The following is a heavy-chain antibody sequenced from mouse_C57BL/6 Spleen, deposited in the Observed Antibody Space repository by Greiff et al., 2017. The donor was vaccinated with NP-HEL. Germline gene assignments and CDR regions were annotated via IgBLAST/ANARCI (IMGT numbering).Heavy chain of an antibody. J-gene: IGHJ4*01. Sequence: QVQLQQPGAELVKPGASVKMSCKASGYTFTSYWITWVKQRPGQGLEWIGDIYPGSGSTNYNEKFESKATLTVDTSSSTAYMQLSSLTSEDSAVYYCARGITTVVVPYAMDYWGQGTSVTVSS. D-gene: IGHD1-1*01. CDR1: GYTFTSYW. CDR2: IYPGSGST. CDR3: ARGITTVVVPYAMDY. V-gene: IGHV1-55*01.